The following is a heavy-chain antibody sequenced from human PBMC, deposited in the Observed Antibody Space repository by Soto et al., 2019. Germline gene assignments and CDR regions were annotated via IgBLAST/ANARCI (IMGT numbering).Heavy chain of an antibody. D-gene: IGHD6-13*01. J-gene: IGHJ4*02. CDR1: GDSINSDNW. CDR2: IYHSGST. CDR3: ARGERQQQRDS. V-gene: IGHV4-4*02. Sequence: SETLSLTCAVSGDSINSDNWWSWVRQPPGRGLEWIGEIYHSGSTSYNPSLKSRVVTSVDKSKNQFFLKVTSVTAADTAVYFCARGERQQQRDSWGQGTLVTVSS.